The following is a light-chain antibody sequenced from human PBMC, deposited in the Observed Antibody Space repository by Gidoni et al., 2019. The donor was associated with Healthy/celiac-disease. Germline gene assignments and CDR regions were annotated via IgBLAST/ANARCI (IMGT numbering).Light chain of an antibody. V-gene: IGKV3-20*01. J-gene: IGKJ1*01. CDR3: QQYGSSPWT. CDR2: GAS. CDR1: QSVSSSY. Sequence: EIVLTQSPGTLSLSPGERATLACTASQSVSSSYLAWYQQKPGQAPRLLIYGASSRATGIPDRFSGSASGTDFTLTISRLEPEDFAVYYCQQYGSSPWTFGQGTKVEIK.